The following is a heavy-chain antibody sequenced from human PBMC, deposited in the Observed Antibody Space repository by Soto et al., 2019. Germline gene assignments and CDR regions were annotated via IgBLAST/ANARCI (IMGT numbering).Heavy chain of an antibody. CDR1: GGSISSYY. Sequence: PSETLSLTCTVSGGSISSYYWSWIRQPPGKGLEWIGYIYYSGSTNYNPSLKSRVTISVDTSKNQFSLKLSSVTAADTAVYYCATTPIVGASTDYYYYGMDVWGQGTTVTVSS. D-gene: IGHD1-26*01. CDR3: ATTPIVGASTDYYYYGMDV. J-gene: IGHJ6*02. CDR2: IYYSGST. V-gene: IGHV4-59*01.